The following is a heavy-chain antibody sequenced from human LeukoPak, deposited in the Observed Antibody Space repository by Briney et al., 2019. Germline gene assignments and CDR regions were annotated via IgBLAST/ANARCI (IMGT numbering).Heavy chain of an antibody. V-gene: IGHV1-18*01. D-gene: IGHD5-24*01. CDR2: ISAYNGNT. Sequence: ASVKVSCKASGGTFSSYAISWVRQAPGQGLEWMGWISAYNGNTNYAQKLQGRVTMTTDTSTSTAYMELRSLRSDDTAVYYCTTTIDDAFDIWGQGTMVTVSS. CDR3: TTTIDDAFDI. CDR1: GGTFSSYA. J-gene: IGHJ3*02.